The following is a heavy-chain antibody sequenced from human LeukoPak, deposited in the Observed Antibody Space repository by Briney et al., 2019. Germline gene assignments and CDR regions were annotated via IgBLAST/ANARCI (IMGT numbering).Heavy chain of an antibody. CDR1: GFTFSTYG. J-gene: IGHJ4*02. D-gene: IGHD3-10*01. V-gene: IGHV3-30*02. CDR3: AKSAVRDYASGVDYFDY. CDR2: IRFDGAYK. Sequence: GGSLRLSCAASGFTFSTYGIHWVRQAPGKGLEWVAFIRFDGAYKHTANSVKGRFTISRDNAQNTVYLYMNTLRTEDTAVYYCAKSAVRDYASGVDYFDYWGQGTLVSVSS.